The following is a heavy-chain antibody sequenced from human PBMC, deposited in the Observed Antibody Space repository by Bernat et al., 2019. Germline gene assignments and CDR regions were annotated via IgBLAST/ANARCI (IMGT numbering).Heavy chain of an antibody. V-gene: IGHV3-15*01. J-gene: IGHJ4*02. CDR3: NAALPDTVRALDY. D-gene: IGHD1-14*01. CDR1: GFTFSNAW. Sequence: EVQLVESGGGLVKPGGSLRLSCAASGFTFSNAWMRWVRQAPGKGLEWVGRIKWKTDGGTTDYAVPLQGRFIISRVDSKNTMYLQMNSLKTEDTGVYYRNAALPDTVRALDYWGQGTLVTVS. CDR2: IKWKTDGGTT.